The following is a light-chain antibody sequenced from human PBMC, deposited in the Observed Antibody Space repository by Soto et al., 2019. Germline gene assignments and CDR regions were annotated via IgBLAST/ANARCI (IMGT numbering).Light chain of an antibody. CDR1: LSVSVY. J-gene: IGKJ5*01. CDR3: HQRQYWPPIT. V-gene: IGKV3-11*01. CDR2: DAS. Sequence: VLTQSPATLSLSPGERATLSCRTSLSVSVYLDWYQQKPGQAPRLLISDASNRATGIPARFSGSGSGTDFTLAISSLEPEDFAVYYCHQRQYWPPITFGQGTRLEIK.